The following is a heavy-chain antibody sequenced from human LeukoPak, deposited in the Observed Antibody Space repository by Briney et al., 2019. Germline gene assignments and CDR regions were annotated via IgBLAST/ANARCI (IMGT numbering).Heavy chain of an antibody. CDR3: TRDPSNSGSYSRLDY. V-gene: IGHV3-21*01. J-gene: IGHJ4*02. D-gene: IGHD1-26*01. Sequence: GGSLRLSCAASGFTFSSYGMHWVRQAPGKGLEWVSSISTSSSYIYYADSVKGRFTISRDNAKKSLYLQMNSLRAEDTAVYYCTRDPSNSGSYSRLDYWGQGTLVTVSS. CDR1: GFTFSSYG. CDR2: ISTSSSYI.